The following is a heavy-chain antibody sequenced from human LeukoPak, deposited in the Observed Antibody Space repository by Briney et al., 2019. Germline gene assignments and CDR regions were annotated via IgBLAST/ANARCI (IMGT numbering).Heavy chain of an antibody. Sequence: PGGSLRLSXAASGFTFSSYSMNWVRQAPGKGLEWVSSISSSSSYIYYADSVKGRFTISRDNAKNSLYLQMNSLRAEDTAVYYCAREVVSPDAFDIWGQGTMVTVSS. V-gene: IGHV3-21*01. J-gene: IGHJ3*02. CDR2: ISSSSSYI. D-gene: IGHD4-23*01. CDR3: AREVVSPDAFDI. CDR1: GFTFSSYS.